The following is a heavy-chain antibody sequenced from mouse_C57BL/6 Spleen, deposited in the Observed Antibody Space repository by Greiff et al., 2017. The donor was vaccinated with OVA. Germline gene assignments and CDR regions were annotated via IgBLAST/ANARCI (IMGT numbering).Heavy chain of an antibody. CDR1: GYTFTSYW. V-gene: IGHV1-64*01. CDR2: IHPNSGST. J-gene: IGHJ4*01. D-gene: IGHD2-2*01. Sequence: QVQLQQPGAELVKPGASVKLSCKASGYTFTSYWMHWVKQRPGQGLEWIGMIHPNSGSTNYNEKLKSKAILTVDNTSSTAYMRLSSLTSEDSAVYYCARGGYDDGNYAMDYWGQGTSVTVSS. CDR3: ARGGYDDGNYAMDY.